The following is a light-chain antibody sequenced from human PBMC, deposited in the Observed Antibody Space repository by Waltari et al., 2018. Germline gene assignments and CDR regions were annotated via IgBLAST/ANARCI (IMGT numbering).Light chain of an antibody. CDR3: QQHYSSPYT. CDR2: WAS. J-gene: IGKJ2*01. V-gene: IGKV4-1*01. Sequence: DIVMTQSPDSLAVSLGERATIKCKSSQNLLYSANSNNYLAWYQQKPGQPPKLLIYWASSRETGVPDRFGGSGSGTDFTLTISSLQAEDVAVYYCQQHYSSPYTFGQGTKLEI. CDR1: QNLLYSANSNNY.